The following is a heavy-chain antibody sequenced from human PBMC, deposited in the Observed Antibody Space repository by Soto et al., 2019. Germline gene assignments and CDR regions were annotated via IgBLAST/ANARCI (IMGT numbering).Heavy chain of an antibody. CDR1: GYTFTGYY. Sequence: ASVKVSCKASGYTFTGYYMHWVRQAPGQGLEWMGWINPNSGGTNYAQKFQGRVTMTRDTSISTAYMELSRLRSDDTAVYYCARAKGFLEGHSCFDPCGQRTLVTVSS. CDR2: INPNSGGT. V-gene: IGHV1-2*02. J-gene: IGHJ5*02. CDR3: ARAKGFLEGHSCFDP. D-gene: IGHD3-3*01.